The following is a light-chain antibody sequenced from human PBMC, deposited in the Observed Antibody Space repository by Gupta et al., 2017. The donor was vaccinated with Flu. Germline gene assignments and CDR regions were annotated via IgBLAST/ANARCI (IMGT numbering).Light chain of an antibody. CDR1: NSDIGGYNY. CDR2: EVN. Sequence: QSALTQPASVSGSPGQSITISCTGTNSDIGGYNYVAWYQQHPGKAPKLIIFEVNNRPSGVSNRFSGSKSGNTASLTISGLQAEDDAHYYCSSYTGSSTLFGGGTKLTVL. V-gene: IGLV2-14*01. J-gene: IGLJ2*01. CDR3: SSYTGSSTL.